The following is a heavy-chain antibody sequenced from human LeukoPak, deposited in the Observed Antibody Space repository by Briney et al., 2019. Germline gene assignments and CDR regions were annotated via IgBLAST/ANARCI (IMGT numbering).Heavy chain of an antibody. D-gene: IGHD3-22*01. Sequence: PSETLSLTCTVSGGSISSGGYYWSWIRQHPGKGLEWIGYIYYSGSTYYNPSLKSRVTISVDTSKNQFSLKLSSVTAADTAVYYCARFPMIVVVHDAFDIWGQGTTVTVSS. CDR1: GGSISSGGYY. V-gene: IGHV4-31*03. J-gene: IGHJ3*02. CDR2: IYYSGST. CDR3: ARFPMIVVVHDAFDI.